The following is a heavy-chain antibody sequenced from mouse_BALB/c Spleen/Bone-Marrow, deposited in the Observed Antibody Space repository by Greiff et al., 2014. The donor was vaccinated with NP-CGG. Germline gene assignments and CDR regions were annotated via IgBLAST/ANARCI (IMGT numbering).Heavy chain of an antibody. CDR1: GYSITSGYS. D-gene: IGHD2-3*01. J-gene: IGHJ4*01. Sequence: EVQLVESGPDLVKPSQSLSLTCTVTGYSITSGYSWHWIWQFPGNKLEWMGYIHYSGTTNYNPSLKSRISITRDTSKNQFFLQLNSVTSDDTATYYCARQNDGYLYYAMDYWGQGTSVTVSS. V-gene: IGHV3-1*02. CDR3: ARQNDGYLYYAMDY. CDR2: IHYSGTT.